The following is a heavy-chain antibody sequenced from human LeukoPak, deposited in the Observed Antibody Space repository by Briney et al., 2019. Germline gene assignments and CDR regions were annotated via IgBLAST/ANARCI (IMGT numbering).Heavy chain of an antibody. CDR2: ISYDGSNK. CDR3: ARGLPLGYCSSTSCHGGWFDP. V-gene: IGHV3-30*03. CDR1: GFTFSSYG. J-gene: IGHJ5*02. Sequence: GGSLRLSCAASGFTFSSYGMHWVRQAPGKGLEWVAVISYDGSNKYYADSVKGRFTISRDNSKNTLYLQMNSLRAEDTALYHCARGLPLGYCSSTSCHGGWFDPWGQGTLVTVSS. D-gene: IGHD2-2*01.